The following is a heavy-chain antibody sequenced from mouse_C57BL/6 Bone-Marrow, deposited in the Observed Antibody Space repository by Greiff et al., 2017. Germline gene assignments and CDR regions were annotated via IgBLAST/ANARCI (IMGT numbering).Heavy chain of an antibody. CDR3: ARPCYSSCWYFDV. CDR2: IYPGSGSS. Sequence: QVQLQQPGAELVKPGASVKMSCKASGYTFTSYWITWVKQRPGQGLEWIGDIYPGSGSSNDNAKVQSKATLTVGTSSGTAYMQISNLASEDSAVYYSARPCYSSCWYFDVWGTGTTVTVSS. D-gene: IGHD2-5*01. J-gene: IGHJ1*03. V-gene: IGHV1-55*01. CDR1: GYTFTSYW.